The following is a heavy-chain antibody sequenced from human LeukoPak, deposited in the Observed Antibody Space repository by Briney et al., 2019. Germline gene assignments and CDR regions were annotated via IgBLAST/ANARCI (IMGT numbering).Heavy chain of an antibody. CDR3: ARSRLITYYYGSGSYLYNRCDP. CDR1: GGSISNYY. V-gene: IGHV4-59*12. D-gene: IGHD3-10*01. CDR2: IYYSGST. Sequence: SETLSLTCTVSGGSISNYYWTWIRQPPGKGLEWIGYIYYSGSTNYNPSLKSRVTISVDTSKNQFSLKLSSVTAADTAVYYCARSRLITYYYGSGSYLYNRCDPWGQGTLVTVSS. J-gene: IGHJ5*02.